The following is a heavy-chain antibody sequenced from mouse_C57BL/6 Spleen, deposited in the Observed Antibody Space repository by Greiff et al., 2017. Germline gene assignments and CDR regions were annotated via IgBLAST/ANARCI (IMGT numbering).Heavy chain of an antibody. J-gene: IGHJ4*01. CDR3: ARSPITAVVATYYAMDY. Sequence: EVKVVESGGGLVQPGGSLSLSCAASGFTFTDYYMSWVRPPPGKALEWLGFIRNKANGYTTEYIASVKGRFTISRDNSQSILYPQMTALRAEDSATYYCARSPITAVVATYYAMDYWGQGTSVTVSS. CDR1: GFTFTDYY. CDR2: IRNKANGYTT. D-gene: IGHD1-1*01. V-gene: IGHV7-3*01.